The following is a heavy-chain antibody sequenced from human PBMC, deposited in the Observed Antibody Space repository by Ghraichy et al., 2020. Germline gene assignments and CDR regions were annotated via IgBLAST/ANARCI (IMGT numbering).Heavy chain of an antibody. Sequence: GESLNISCAASGFTFSSYWMSWVRQAPGKGLEWVANIKQDGSEKYYVDSVKGRFTISRDNAKNSLYLQMNSLRAEDTAVYYCARDLGYSSGWSSFYFDYWGQGTLVTVSS. CDR1: GFTFSSYW. CDR2: IKQDGSEK. CDR3: ARDLGYSSGWSSFYFDY. D-gene: IGHD6-19*01. V-gene: IGHV3-7*01. J-gene: IGHJ4*02.